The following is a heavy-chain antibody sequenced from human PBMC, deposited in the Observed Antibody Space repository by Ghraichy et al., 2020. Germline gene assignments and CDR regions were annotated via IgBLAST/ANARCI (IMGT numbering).Heavy chain of an antibody. CDR1: GGSFSGYY. V-gene: IGHV4-34*01. CDR2: INHSGST. CDR3: ARDPVDSSYYYYYYYMDV. J-gene: IGHJ6*03. D-gene: IGHD6-19*01. Sequence: SETLSLTCAVYGGSFSGYYWSWIRQPPGKGLEWIGEINHSGSTNYNPSLKSRVTISVDTSKNQFSLKLSSVTAADTAVYYCARDPVDSSYYYYYYYMDVWGKGTTVTVSS.